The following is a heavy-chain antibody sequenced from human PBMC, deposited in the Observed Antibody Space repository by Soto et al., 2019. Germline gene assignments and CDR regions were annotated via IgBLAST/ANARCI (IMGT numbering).Heavy chain of an antibody. CDR3: ARQGFGQLHGLVDV. J-gene: IGHJ6*02. D-gene: IGHD3-10*01. V-gene: IGHV4-34*01. CDR1: GGSFNDYY. CDR2: INHTGHT. Sequence: PSETLSLTCAVYGGSFNDYYWSWIRQPPGKGLEWIGEINHTGHTNYNPSLKSRVTISVDTSKNQFSLKVSSVTAADTAVYYCARQGFGQLHGLVDVWGPGTTVTV.